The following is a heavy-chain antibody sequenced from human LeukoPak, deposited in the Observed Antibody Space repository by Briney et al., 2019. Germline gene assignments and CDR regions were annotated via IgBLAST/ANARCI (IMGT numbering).Heavy chain of an antibody. CDR1: GYSISSDYY. Sequence: SETLSLTCAVSGYSISSDYYWGWIRQPPGKGLEWIGSIYQSGSTSYNPSLKSRVTISVDTSKNQFSLKLSSVTAADTAVYYCARVKAKNDYGDYHNWFDPWGQGTLVTVSS. CDR2: IYQSGST. CDR3: ARVKAKNDYGDYHNWFDP. V-gene: IGHV4-38-2*01. D-gene: IGHD4-17*01. J-gene: IGHJ5*02.